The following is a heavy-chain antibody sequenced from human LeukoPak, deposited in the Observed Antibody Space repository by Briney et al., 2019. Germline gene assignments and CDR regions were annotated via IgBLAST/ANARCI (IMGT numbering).Heavy chain of an antibody. J-gene: IGHJ6*02. CDR2: ISGSGGST. CDR1: GFTFSSYA. V-gene: IGHV3-23*01. D-gene: IGHD3-10*01. Sequence: GGSLRLSCAASGFTFSSYAKSWVRQAPGKGLEWVSAISGSGGSTYYADSVKGRFTISRDNSKNTLYLQMNSLRAEDTAVYYCAKSGDSGSYYGGYYYYGMDVWGQGTTVTVSS. CDR3: AKSGDSGSYYGGYYYYGMDV.